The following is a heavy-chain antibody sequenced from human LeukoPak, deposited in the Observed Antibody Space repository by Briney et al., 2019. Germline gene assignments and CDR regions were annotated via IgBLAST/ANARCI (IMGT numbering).Heavy chain of an antibody. CDR3: ARLREPYEYYYYGMDV. Sequence: PGRSLRLSCAAFGFTFSSYAMHWVRQAPGKGLEWVAVISYGGSNKYYADSVKGRFTISRDNSKNTLYLQMNSLRAEDTAVYYCARLREPYEYYYYGMDVWGQGTTVTVSS. D-gene: IGHD1-26*01. CDR2: ISYGGSNK. V-gene: IGHV3-30-3*01. CDR1: GFTFSSYA. J-gene: IGHJ6*02.